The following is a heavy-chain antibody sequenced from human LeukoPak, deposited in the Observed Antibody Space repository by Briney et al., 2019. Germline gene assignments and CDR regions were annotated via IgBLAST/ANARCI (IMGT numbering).Heavy chain of an antibody. Sequence: GASVKVSCKASGYTFTSYGISWVRQAPGQGLEWMGWISAYNGNTNYAQKLQGRVTITTDTSTSTAYMELRSQRSDDTAVYYCARDAISVVVVAATPDYWGQGTLVTVSS. D-gene: IGHD2-15*01. CDR3: ARDAISVVVVAATPDY. CDR1: GYTFTSYG. V-gene: IGHV1-18*01. CDR2: ISAYNGNT. J-gene: IGHJ4*02.